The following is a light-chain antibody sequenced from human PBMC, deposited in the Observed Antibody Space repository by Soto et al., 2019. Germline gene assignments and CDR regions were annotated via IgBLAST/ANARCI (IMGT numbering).Light chain of an antibody. Sequence: QSVLTQPPSVSGAPGQRVAISCTVSSSNVASVYDVHWFQKLPGRAPKLLIHGNTIRPSVVPDRFSGSKSGTSASLAITGLQAEDEADYYCQSFDNSLSAWVFGGGTKVTVL. CDR3: QSFDNSLSAWV. V-gene: IGLV1-40*01. CDR1: SSNVASVYD. J-gene: IGLJ3*02. CDR2: GNT.